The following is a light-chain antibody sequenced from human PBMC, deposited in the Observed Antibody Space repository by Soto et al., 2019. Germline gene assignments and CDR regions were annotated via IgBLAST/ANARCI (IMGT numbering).Light chain of an antibody. CDR3: QQYGDWPKT. Sequence: EIVMTQSPATLSLSPGESGTLSCTASHNIRNNFAWYHQRPGQPPRLLIYGASITAIGVPARFSGGGSGTEFIHTINSLQSEDFAVYYCQQYGDWPKTFGQGTNV. CDR1: HNIRNN. CDR2: GAS. V-gene: IGKV3-15*01. J-gene: IGKJ1*01.